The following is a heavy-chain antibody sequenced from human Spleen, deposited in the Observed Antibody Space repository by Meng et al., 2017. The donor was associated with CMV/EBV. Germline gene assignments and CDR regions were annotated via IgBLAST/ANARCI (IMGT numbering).Heavy chain of an antibody. V-gene: IGHV5-51*01. J-gene: IGHJ5*02. D-gene: IGHD2-2*01. CDR3: ARQLDTRTWDNWFDP. CDR2: IYPGDSDT. Sequence: SGYSFTSYWIAWVRQMHGKGLEWMGIIYPGDSDTTYSPSFQGQVTISADKSISTTYLQWSSLKASDTAMYYCARQLDTRTWDNWFDPWGQGTLVTVSS. CDR1: GYSFTSYW.